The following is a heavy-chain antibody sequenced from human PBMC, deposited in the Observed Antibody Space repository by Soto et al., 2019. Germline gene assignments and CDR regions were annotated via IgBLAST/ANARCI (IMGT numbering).Heavy chain of an antibody. CDR2: IISGGSRV. Sequence: HPGGSLRLSCAASGFMFSHDWMNWVRQGPGKGLEWIARIISGGSRVTYADSVEGRFTITRDNAKNMLFLEMHSLRVEDTAVYYCVRERTSKGVLDVWGQGTRLTVSS. D-gene: IGHD3-16*01. V-gene: IGHV3-74*01. CDR3: VRERTSKGVLDV. CDR1: GFMFSHDW. J-gene: IGHJ6*02.